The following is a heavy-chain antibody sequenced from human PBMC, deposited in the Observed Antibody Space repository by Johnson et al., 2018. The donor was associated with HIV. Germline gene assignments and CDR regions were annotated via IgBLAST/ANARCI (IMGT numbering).Heavy chain of an antibody. CDR3: ATRDTTYRPGAFDI. Sequence: QVQLVESGGGLVKPGGSLRLSCAASGFTFSDHYMSWIRQAPGKGLEWVSYISSSGSTIYYADSVKGRFTISRDNAKNSLYLQMSSLRVEDTAVYYCATRDTTYRPGAFDIWGQGTTVTVSS. CDR2: ISSSGSTI. V-gene: IGHV3-11*04. J-gene: IGHJ3*02. CDR1: GFTFSDHY. D-gene: IGHD1-14*01.